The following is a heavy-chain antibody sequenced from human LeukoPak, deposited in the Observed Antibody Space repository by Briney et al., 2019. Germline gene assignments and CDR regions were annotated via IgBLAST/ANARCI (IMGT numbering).Heavy chain of an antibody. J-gene: IGHJ4*02. Sequence: ASVKVSRKASGYTFTSYGISWVRQAPGQGLEWMGWISAYNGNTNYAQKLQGRVTMTTDTSTSTAYMELRSLRSDDTAVYYCARDRYYDSSGYYYNDYWGQGTLVTVSS. V-gene: IGHV1-18*01. CDR1: GYTFTSYG. CDR2: ISAYNGNT. D-gene: IGHD3-22*01. CDR3: ARDRYYDSSGYYYNDY.